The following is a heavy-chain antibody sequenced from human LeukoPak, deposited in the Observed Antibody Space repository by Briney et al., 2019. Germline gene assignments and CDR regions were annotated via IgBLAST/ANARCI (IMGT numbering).Heavy chain of an antibody. J-gene: IGHJ5*02. V-gene: IGHV4-61*02. D-gene: IGHD4-11*01. Sequence: SETLSLTCNVSGGYIYSGSYYWSWIRQPAGKGLEWIGRIYTSGSTNYNPSLKSRVTISVDTSKNQFSLKLSSVTAADTAVYYSARVYGNYGKNWFDPWGQGTLVTVSS. CDR2: IYTSGST. CDR3: ARVYGNYGKNWFDP. CDR1: GGYIYSGSYY.